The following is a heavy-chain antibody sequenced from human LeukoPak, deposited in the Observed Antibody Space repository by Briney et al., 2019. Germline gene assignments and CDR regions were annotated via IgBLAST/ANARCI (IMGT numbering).Heavy chain of an antibody. V-gene: IGHV4-31*03. D-gene: IGHD1-14*01. CDR2: IHHSGST. CDR3: ARVPNQSKYSVGNY. CDR1: GVSISSGDYY. Sequence: SETLSLTCTVSGVSISSGDYYWSWIRQHPGKGLEWIGYIHHSGSTYYNPSLKSRTTISVDTSKNQFSLKLSSVTAADTAVYYCARVPNQSKYSVGNYWGQGTLVTVSS. J-gene: IGHJ4*02.